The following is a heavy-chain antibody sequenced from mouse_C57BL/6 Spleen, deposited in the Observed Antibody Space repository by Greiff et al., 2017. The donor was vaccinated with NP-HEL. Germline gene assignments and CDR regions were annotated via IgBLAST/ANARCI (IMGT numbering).Heavy chain of an antibody. CDR3: ARLYYGSTWYFDV. D-gene: IGHD1-1*01. J-gene: IGHJ1*03. V-gene: IGHV7-3*01. CDR1: GFTFTDYY. CDR2: IRNKANGYTT. Sequence: DVQLVESGGGLVQPGGSLSLSCAASGFTFTDYYMSWVRQPPGKALEWLGFIRNKANGYTTEYSASVKGRFTISRDNSQSILYLQMNALRAEDSATYYYARLYYGSTWYFDVWGTGTTVTVSS.